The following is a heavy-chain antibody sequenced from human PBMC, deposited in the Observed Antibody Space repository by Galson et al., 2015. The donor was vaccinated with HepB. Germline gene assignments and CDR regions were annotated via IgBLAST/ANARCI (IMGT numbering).Heavy chain of an antibody. CDR3: AKHYGSGIYRPLDY. D-gene: IGHD3-10*01. CDR2: LTFSGGST. Sequence: SLRLSCAGSGFTFSSDAMTWVRQAPGKGLEWVSVLTFSGGSTYYADSVRGRFTISRDNSRNTLYLQMNSLRAEDTAVYFCAKHYGSGIYRPLDYWGQGTLVTVSS. V-gene: IGHV3-23*01. J-gene: IGHJ4*02. CDR1: GFTFSSDA.